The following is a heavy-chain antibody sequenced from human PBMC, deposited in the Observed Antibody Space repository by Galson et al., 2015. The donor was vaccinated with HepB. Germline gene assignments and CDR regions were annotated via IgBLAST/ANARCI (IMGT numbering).Heavy chain of an antibody. CDR2: IDPSDSYT. CDR1: GYSFTSYW. CDR3: ARHAVMGSGSYFDYYYYGMDV. D-gene: IGHD3-10*01. V-gene: IGHV5-10-1*01. Sequence: QSGAEVKKPGESLRISCKGSGYSFTSYWISWVRQMPGKGLEWMGRIDPSDSYTNYSPSFQGHVTISADKSISTAYLQWSSLKASDTAMYYCARHAVMGSGSYFDYYYYGMDVWGQGTLVTVSS. J-gene: IGHJ6*02.